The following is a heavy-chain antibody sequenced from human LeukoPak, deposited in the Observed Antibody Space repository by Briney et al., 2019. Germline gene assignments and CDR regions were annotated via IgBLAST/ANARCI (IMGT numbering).Heavy chain of an antibody. J-gene: IGHJ3*02. CDR1: GFTVSSNY. CDR2: IYSGYSGGST. V-gene: IGHV3-53*04. CDR3: ARGGYGGPDAFDI. D-gene: IGHD4-23*01. Sequence: GGSLRLSCAASGFTVSSNYMSWVRQAPGKGLEWVSVIYSGYSGGSTYYADSEKGRFTISRHNSKNTLYLQMNSLRAEDTAVYYCARGGYGGPDAFDIWGQGTMVTVSS.